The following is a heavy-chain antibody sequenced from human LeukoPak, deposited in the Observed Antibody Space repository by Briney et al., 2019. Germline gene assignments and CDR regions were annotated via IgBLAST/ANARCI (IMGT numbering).Heavy chain of an antibody. Sequence: ASVKISCKASGGTFSNYAISWVRQAPGQGLEWMGGIIPIFGTANYAQRFQGRVTITADESTSTAYMELSSLRSEDTAVYYCAIELLSLRRDAFDIWGQGTMVTVSS. J-gene: IGHJ3*02. D-gene: IGHD1-26*01. CDR2: IIPIFGTA. V-gene: IGHV1-69*13. CDR1: GGTFSNYA. CDR3: AIELLSLRRDAFDI.